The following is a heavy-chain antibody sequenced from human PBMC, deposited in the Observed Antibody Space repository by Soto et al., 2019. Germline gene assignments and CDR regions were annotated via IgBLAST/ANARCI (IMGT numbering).Heavy chain of an antibody. J-gene: IGHJ4*02. V-gene: IGHV3-33*01. CDR1: GFTFSSYG. D-gene: IGHD1-26*01. CDR2: IWYDGSNK. Sequence: GGSLRLSCAASGFTFSSYGMHWVRQAPGKGLEWVAVIWYDGSNKYYADSVKGRFTISRDNSKNTLYLQMNSLRAEDTAVYYCARETPIGATGFDYWGQGTLVTVSS. CDR3: ARETPIGATGFDY.